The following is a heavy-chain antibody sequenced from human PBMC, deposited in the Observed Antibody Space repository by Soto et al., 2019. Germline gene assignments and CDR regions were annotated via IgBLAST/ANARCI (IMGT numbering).Heavy chain of an antibody. CDR3: ARSSQNYYGMDV. V-gene: IGHV4-31*03. CDR2: IYYSGST. CDR1: GGSISSSGYH. Sequence: QAQLQESGPGLVKPSQTLSLTCTVTGGSISSSGYHWSWIRQDPGKGLEWIGYIYYSGSTYYNPSLKSRVTISVDTSKTQFSLKLNSVTAADTAVYYCARSSQNYYGMDVWGQGTTVTVSS. J-gene: IGHJ6*02.